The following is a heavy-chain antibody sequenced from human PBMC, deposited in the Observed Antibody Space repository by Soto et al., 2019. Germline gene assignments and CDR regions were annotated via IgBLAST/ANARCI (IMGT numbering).Heavy chain of an antibody. J-gene: IGHJ6*02. V-gene: IGHV3-66*01. CDR2: IYSGGST. CDR1: GFTVSSNY. D-gene: IGHD3-3*01. CDR3: AAGSQYYDFWSGFRSYYYYGMDV. Sequence: GSLRLSCAASGFTVSSNYMSWVRQAPGKGLEWVSVIYSGGSTYYADSVKGRFTISRDNAKNTLYLQMNSLRDEDTAVYYCAAGSQYYDFWSGFRSYYYYGMDVWGQGTTVTVSS.